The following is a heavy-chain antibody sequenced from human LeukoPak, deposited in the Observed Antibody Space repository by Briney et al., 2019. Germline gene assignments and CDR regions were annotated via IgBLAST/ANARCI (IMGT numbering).Heavy chain of an antibody. CDR3: ARRHVTASTDGFDI. Sequence: GASVKVSCKASGGTFSSYAISWVRQAPGQGLEWMGGIIPIFGTANYAQKFQGRVTITADESTSTAYMELSSLRSDDTAVYYCARRHVTASTDGFDIWGQGTMVTVSS. V-gene: IGHV1-69*13. CDR2: IIPIFGTA. CDR1: GGTFSSYA. D-gene: IGHD5-18*01. J-gene: IGHJ3*02.